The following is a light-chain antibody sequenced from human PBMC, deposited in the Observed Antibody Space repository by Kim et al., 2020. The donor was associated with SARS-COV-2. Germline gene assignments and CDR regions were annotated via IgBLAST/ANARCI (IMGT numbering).Light chain of an antibody. CDR2: GNS. CDR3: QSYDSSLSGAWV. Sequence: VTISCYGSSSNNGAGYDVQWYQQLPGTAPKLLIYGNSNRPSGVPDRFSGSKSGTSACLAITGLQAEDEADYYCQSYDSSLSGAWVFGGGTQLTVL. CDR1: SSNNGAGYD. V-gene: IGLV1-40*01. J-gene: IGLJ3*02.